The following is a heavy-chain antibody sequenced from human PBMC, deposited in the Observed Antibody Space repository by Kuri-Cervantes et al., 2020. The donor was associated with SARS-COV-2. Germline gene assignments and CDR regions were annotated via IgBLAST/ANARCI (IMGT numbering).Heavy chain of an antibody. J-gene: IGHJ4*02. D-gene: IGHD1-26*01. CDR3: AHDTWDLRGFDY. CDR1: GGSISSGDYY. V-gene: IGHV2-5*05. Sequence: TLSLTCTVSGGSISSGDYYWSWIRQPPGKGLEWLALIYWDDDKRYGPSLKSRLTITKDTSKNQVVLTMTNMDPVDTATYYCAHDTWDLRGFDYWGQGTLVTVSS. CDR2: IYWDDDK.